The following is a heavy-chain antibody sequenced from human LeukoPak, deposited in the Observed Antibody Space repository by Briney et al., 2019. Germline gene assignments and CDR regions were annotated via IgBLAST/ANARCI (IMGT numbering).Heavy chain of an antibody. J-gene: IGHJ4*02. CDR2: ISSSSSYI. CDR1: GFTFSSYS. V-gene: IGHV3-21*01. Sequence: PGGSLRLSCAASGFTFSSYSMNWVRRAPGRGLEWVSSISSSSSYIYYADSVKGRFTISRDNAKNSLYLQMNSLRAEDTAVYYCARDPNLWPHSDYWGQGTLVTVSS. CDR3: ARDPNLWPHSDY. D-gene: IGHD2-21*01.